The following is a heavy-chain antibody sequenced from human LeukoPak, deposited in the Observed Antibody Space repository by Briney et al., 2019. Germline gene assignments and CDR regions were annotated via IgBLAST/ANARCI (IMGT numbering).Heavy chain of an antibody. CDR3: ARGAYGQFDY. Sequence: PGGSLRLSCAASGFTFSAYNMNWVRQAPGKGLEWVSSIDNSATYIFYADSVKGRFALSRDNAKSSLYLQMDSLRAEDTAVYYCARGAYGQFDYWGQGTLVTVSS. CDR2: IDNSATYI. V-gene: IGHV3-21*01. J-gene: IGHJ4*02. CDR1: GFTFSAYN. D-gene: IGHD3-16*01.